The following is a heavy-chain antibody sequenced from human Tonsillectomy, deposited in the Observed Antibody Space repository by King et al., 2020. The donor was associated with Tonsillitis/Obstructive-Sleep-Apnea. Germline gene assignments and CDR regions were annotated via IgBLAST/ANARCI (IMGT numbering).Heavy chain of an antibody. CDR2: IIPIVGVG. J-gene: IGHJ4*02. V-gene: IGHV1-69*17. CDR3: ARVTYYDSSGYYHFDY. D-gene: IGHD3-22*01. CDR1: GGTFSSYA. Sequence: QLVQSGAEVKKPGSSVKVSCKAPGGTFSSYAISWVRQAPGQGLEWMGGIIPIVGVGNYAQNFQGRVTITADKSTSTAYMELSSLRSEDTAVYYCARVTYYDSSGYYHFDYWGQGTLVTVSS.